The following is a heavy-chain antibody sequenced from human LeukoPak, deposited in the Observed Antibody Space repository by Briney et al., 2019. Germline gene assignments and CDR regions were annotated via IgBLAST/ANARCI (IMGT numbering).Heavy chain of an antibody. V-gene: IGHV3-33*01. CDR3: ARAGDAFDI. Sequence: GGSLRLSCAASGFTFSSFGMHWVRQAPGKGLEWVAVIWYDGSDKCYTDSVKGRFTISRDNSKNTLYLQMNSLRAEDTATYYCARAGDAFDIWGQGTMVTVSS. CDR2: IWYDGSDK. CDR1: GFTFSSFG. J-gene: IGHJ3*02.